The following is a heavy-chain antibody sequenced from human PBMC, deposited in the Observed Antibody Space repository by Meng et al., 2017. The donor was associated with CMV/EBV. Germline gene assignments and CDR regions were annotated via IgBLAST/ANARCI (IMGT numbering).Heavy chain of an antibody. Sequence: LTSYYMHWVRQAPGQGLEWMGWMNPNSGNTGYAQKFQGRVTMTRNTSISTAYMELSSLRSEDTAVYYCARNPEYYDFWSGYSGYFDLWGRGTLVTVSS. V-gene: IGHV1-8*02. CDR2: MNPNSGNT. CDR1: LTSYY. D-gene: IGHD3-3*01. J-gene: IGHJ2*01. CDR3: ARNPEYYDFWSGYSGYFDL.